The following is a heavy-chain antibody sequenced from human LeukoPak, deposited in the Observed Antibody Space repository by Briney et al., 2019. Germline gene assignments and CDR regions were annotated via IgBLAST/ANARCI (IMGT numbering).Heavy chain of an antibody. V-gene: IGHV4-34*01. Sequence: SETLSLTCAVYGGSFSGYYWSWIRQPPGKGLEWIGEINHSGSTNYNPSLKSRVTISVDTSKNQFSLKLSSVTAADTAVYYCXXXXRFGPPGWFDPWGQGTLVTVSS. CDR3: XXXXRFGPPGWFDP. CDR2: INHSGST. D-gene: IGHD3-10*01. CDR1: GGSFSGYY. J-gene: IGHJ5*02.